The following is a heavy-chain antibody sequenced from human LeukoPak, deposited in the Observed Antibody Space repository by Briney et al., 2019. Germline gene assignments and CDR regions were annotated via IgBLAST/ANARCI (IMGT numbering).Heavy chain of an antibody. CDR2: IYYSGST. J-gene: IGHJ4*02. V-gene: IGHV4-39*07. Sequence: PSETLSLTCTVSGGSISSSSYYWGWIRQPPGKGLEWIGSIYYSGSTYYNPSLKSRVTISVDTPKNQFSLKLSSVTAADTAVYYCARVGPGLYSYGSYYFDYWGQGTLVTVSS. D-gene: IGHD5-18*01. CDR3: ARVGPGLYSYGSYYFDY. CDR1: GGSISSSSYY.